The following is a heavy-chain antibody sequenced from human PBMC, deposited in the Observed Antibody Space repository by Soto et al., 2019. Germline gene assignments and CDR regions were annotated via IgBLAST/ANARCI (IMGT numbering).Heavy chain of an antibody. J-gene: IGHJ6*02. D-gene: IGHD6-13*01. V-gene: IGHV3-23*01. CDR2: ISGSGGST. CDR3: AKDERSSSWYGYSYYGMDV. CDR1: GFTFSSYA. Sequence: GGSLRLSCAASGFTFSSYAMSWVRQAPGKGLEWVSAISGSGGSTYYADSVKGRFTISRDNSKNTLYLQMNSLRAEDTAVYYCAKDERSSSWYGYSYYGMDVRGQGTTVTVSS.